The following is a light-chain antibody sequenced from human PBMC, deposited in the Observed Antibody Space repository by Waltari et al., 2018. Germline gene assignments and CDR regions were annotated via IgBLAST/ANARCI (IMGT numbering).Light chain of an antibody. CDR2: WAS. Sequence: DIMMTQSPESLAVSLGERATINCKSSQSILFTSNNKNYLAWYQQRPGQPPKLLIYWASTRESGVPDRFSGSGSGTDFTLTISSLQTEDVAVYYCQQYYSTPYTFGQGTKLEI. V-gene: IGKV4-1*01. CDR3: QQYYSTPYT. CDR1: QSILFTSNNKNY. J-gene: IGKJ2*01.